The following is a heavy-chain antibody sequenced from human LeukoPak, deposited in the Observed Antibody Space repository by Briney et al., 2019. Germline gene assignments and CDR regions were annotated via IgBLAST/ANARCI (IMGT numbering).Heavy chain of an antibody. CDR2: ISAYNGNT. CDR3: ARERGYYDFWSGYRIDAFDI. Sequence: ASVKVSCKASGYTFTSYGISWVRQAPGQGLEWMGWISAYNGNTNYAQKLQGRVTMTTDTSTSTAYMELRSLRSDDTAVYYCARERGYYDFWSGYRIDAFDIWGQGTTVTVSS. CDR1: GYTFTSYG. D-gene: IGHD3-3*01. V-gene: IGHV1-18*01. J-gene: IGHJ3*02.